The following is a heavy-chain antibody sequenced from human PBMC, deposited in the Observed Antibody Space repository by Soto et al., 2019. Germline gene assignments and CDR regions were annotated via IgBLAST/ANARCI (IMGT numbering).Heavy chain of an antibody. D-gene: IGHD3-3*01. CDR1: GFSLTTSEVG. Sequence: GSGPTLVNPTQTLTLTCTFSGFSLTTSEVGVGWIRQPPGKALEWLALIYWDNDKRYSPSLKNRLTITRDTSKNQVVLTMTNMDPVDIATYYCVHRKSGSYFGYSGQGTLVTVSS. J-gene: IGHJ4*02. CDR2: IYWDNDK. V-gene: IGHV2-5*02. CDR3: VHRKSGSYFGY.